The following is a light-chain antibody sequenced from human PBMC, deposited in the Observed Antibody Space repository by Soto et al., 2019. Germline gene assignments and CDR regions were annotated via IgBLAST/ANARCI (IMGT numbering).Light chain of an antibody. J-gene: IGKJ1*01. CDR3: QQYGILTRT. CDR2: GXS. CDR1: QGVSSK. Sequence: IVMTKSPATLPLAPGERVTFYXRVSQGVSSKLAWYQHRAGXAPRXXXAGXSTGATGSPARFSGSGSGTEFTRTISRLEPEDCAAYYWQQYGILTRTFGQGTKVDIK. V-gene: IGKV3-15*01.